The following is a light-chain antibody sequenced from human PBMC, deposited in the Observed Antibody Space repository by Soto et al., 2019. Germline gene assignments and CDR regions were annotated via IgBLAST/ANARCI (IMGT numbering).Light chain of an antibody. CDR1: QRVSNY. J-gene: IGKJ1*01. Sequence: DIQMTQSPSSLSASVGERVTITCRASQRVSNYLNWFQQKAGKAPKLLIYGVSSLQIGVPSRFSGSGSGTEFTVNISSLQPEDFATGYGQQSYSTPRAFGHGTWVEIK. CDR3: QQSYSTPRA. V-gene: IGKV1-39*01. CDR2: GVS.